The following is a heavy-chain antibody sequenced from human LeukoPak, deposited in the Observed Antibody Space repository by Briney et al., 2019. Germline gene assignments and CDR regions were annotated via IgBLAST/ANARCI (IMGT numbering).Heavy chain of an antibody. CDR3: ARARVGSSKAFDY. Sequence: GGSLRLSCAASAFTFSNFWMSWVRQAPGKGLEWVANIKQDGSEKYYVDSLKGRFIISRDNAQNSLYLQMNSLRAEDTAVYYCARARVGSSKAFDYWGQGTLVTVSS. J-gene: IGHJ4*02. CDR2: IKQDGSEK. CDR1: AFTFSNFW. D-gene: IGHD1-26*01. V-gene: IGHV3-7*03.